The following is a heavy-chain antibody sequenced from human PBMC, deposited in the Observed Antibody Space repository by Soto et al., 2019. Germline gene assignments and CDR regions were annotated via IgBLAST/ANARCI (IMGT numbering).Heavy chain of an antibody. CDR2: IYSGGST. CDR3: ARDSVGPAAMGTLVSDGMDV. CDR1: GFTVSSNY. D-gene: IGHD2-2*01. Sequence: GGSLRLSCAASGFTVSSNYMSWVRQAPGKGLEWVSVIYSGGSTYYADSVKGRFTISRDNSKNTLYLQMNSLRAEDTAVYYCARDSVGPAAMGTLVSDGMDVWGQGTAVTVSS. V-gene: IGHV3-53*01. J-gene: IGHJ6*02.